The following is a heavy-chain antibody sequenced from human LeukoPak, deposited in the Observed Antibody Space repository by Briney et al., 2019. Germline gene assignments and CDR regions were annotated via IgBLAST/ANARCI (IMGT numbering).Heavy chain of an antibody. CDR3: ARSEYYYDSSGYYFDY. V-gene: IGHV1-69*05. Sequence: ASVKVSCKASGGTFSSYAISWVRQAPGQGLEWMGGIIAIFGTANYAQKFQGRVTITTDESTSTAYMELSSLRSEDTAVYYCARSEYYYDSSGYYFDYWGQGTLVTVSS. D-gene: IGHD3-22*01. CDR1: GGTFSSYA. J-gene: IGHJ4*02. CDR2: IIAIFGTA.